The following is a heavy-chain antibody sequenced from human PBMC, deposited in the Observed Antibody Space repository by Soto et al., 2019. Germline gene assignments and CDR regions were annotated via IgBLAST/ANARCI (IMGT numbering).Heavy chain of an antibody. V-gene: IGHV4-59*01. CDR3: ARNWQLDSYYYCGMDV. CDR2: IYYSGST. J-gene: IGHJ6*02. D-gene: IGHD6-6*01. Sequence: QVQLQESGPGLVKPSETLSLTCTVSGGSISSYYWSWIRQPPGKGLEWIGYIYYSGSTNYNPSLKSRVTISVDTSKNQFSLKLSSVTAADTAVYYCARNWQLDSYYYCGMDVWGQGTTVTVSS. CDR1: GGSISSYY.